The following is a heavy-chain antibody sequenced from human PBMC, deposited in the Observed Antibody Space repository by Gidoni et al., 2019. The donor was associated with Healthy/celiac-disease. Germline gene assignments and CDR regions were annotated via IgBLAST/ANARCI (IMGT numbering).Heavy chain of an antibody. CDR2: ISYDGSNK. J-gene: IGHJ1*01. CDR3: ARGSRFLEWLFLSAEYFQH. CDR1: GFTFRRYT. Sequence: QVQLVESGGGVVQPGRSLRLPCAASGFTFRRYTMHWVRQAPGKGLEWVAVISYDGSNKYYADSVKGRFTISRDNSKNTLYLQMNSLRAEDTAVYYCARGSRFLEWLFLSAEYFQHWGQGTLVTVSS. D-gene: IGHD3-3*01. V-gene: IGHV3-30-3*01.